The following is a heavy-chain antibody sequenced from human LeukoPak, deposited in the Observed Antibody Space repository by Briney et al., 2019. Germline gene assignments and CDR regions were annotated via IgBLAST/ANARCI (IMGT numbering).Heavy chain of an antibody. CDR1: GFTFRSYW. CDR3: ARDPDWRRGYDGEGY. D-gene: IGHD5-12*01. V-gene: IGHV3-7*05. Sequence: PGGSLTLSCAASGFTFRSYWMSWVPQAPGKGLEFVTNIKQDGSEKNYVDSVKGRFTISRDNAKTSLYLQMNSLRAEDTAVYYCARDPDWRRGYDGEGYWGQGTLVTVSS. CDR2: IKQDGSEK. J-gene: IGHJ4*02.